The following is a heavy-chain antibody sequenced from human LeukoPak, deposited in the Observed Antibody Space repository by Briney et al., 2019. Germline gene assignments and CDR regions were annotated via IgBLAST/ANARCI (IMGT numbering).Heavy chain of an antibody. CDR3: TCESVRLGSYGSAEYFQY. V-gene: IGHV4-39*01. J-gene: IGHJ1*01. Sequence: SETLSLTCTVSGGSISSSSYYWGWIRQPPGKGLEWIGSIYYSGSTYYNPSLKSRVTISVDTSKNQFSLKLSSVTAADTAVYYSTCESVRLGSYGSAEYFQYWGQGTLVTVSS. D-gene: IGHD3-16*01. CDR1: GGSISSSSYY. CDR2: IYYSGST.